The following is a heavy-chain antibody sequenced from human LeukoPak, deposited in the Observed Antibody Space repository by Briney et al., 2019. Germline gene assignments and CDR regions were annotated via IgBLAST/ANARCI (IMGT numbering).Heavy chain of an antibody. CDR2: ISYDGSNK. J-gene: IGHJ4*02. V-gene: IGHV3-30*18. CDR3: AKDLEQYSYGPHFDY. D-gene: IGHD5-18*01. CDR1: GFTFSSYG. Sequence: PGRSLRLSCAASGFTFSSYGMHWVRQAPGKGLEWVAVISYDGSNKYFADPVKGRFTISRDNSKNTLYLQMNSLRAEDTAVYYCAKDLEQYSYGPHFDYWGQGTLVTVSS.